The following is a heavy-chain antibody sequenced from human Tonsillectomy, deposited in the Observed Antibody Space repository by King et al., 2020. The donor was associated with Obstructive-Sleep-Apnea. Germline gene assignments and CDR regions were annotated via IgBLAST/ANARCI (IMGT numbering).Heavy chain of an antibody. CDR2: IYYSGNT. J-gene: IGHJ5*02. CDR1: GGSISSGGYY. D-gene: IGHD3-22*01. Sequence: QLQESGPGLVKPSQTLSLTCTVSGGSISSGGYYWSWIRQHPGKGLEWIGYIYYSGNTYYNPSLKSRVTISVDTSKNQFSLKLSSVSSADTAVCYCARRSSGNNWFDPWGQGTLVTVSS. CDR3: ARRSSGNNWFDP. V-gene: IGHV4-31*03.